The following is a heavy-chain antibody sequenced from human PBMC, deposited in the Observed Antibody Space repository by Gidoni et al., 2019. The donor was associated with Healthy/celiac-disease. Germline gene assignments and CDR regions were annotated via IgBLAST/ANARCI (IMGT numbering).Heavy chain of an antibody. CDR3: AVSSYSSSPVDY. Sequence: EVPLVASGGGLVQPGGSLSLSCAASGFPFSRYSMNWVRQAPGKGLEWVSYISSSSSTIYYADSGKGRFNISRDNAKNSLYLQMNSLRDEDTAVYYCAVSSYSSSPVDYWGQGTLVTVSS. CDR1: GFPFSRYS. J-gene: IGHJ4*02. D-gene: IGHD6-6*01. V-gene: IGHV3-48*02. CDR2: ISSSSSTI.